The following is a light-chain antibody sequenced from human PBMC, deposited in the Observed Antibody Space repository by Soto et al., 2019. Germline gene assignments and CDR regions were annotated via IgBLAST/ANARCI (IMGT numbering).Light chain of an antibody. CDR2: DAS. J-gene: IGKJ4*01. CDR3: QQYDNLPLT. CDR1: QDINNY. V-gene: IGKV1-33*01. Sequence: DIQMTQSPSSLSASVGDRVTITCQASQDINNYLNWYQQKPGKAPKLLIYDASNLETGVPSRISGSGSGTDFTFTISSLQPEDIATYYCQQYDNLPLTFGGGTKVDIK.